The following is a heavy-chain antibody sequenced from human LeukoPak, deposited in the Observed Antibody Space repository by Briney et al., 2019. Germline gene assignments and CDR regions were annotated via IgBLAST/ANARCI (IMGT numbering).Heavy chain of an antibody. CDR1: GYIFTTYY. V-gene: IGHV1-46*01. J-gene: IGHJ4*02. CDR2: INLSDGST. CDR3: ARAYDFWSGDQDY. D-gene: IGHD3-3*01. Sequence: ASVKVSCKASGYIFTTYYIHWVRQAPGQGLEWMGIINLSDGSTSYAQKFQGRVTMIRDTSTSTVYMELSSLRSEDTAVCYCARAYDFWSGDQDYWGQGTLVTVSS.